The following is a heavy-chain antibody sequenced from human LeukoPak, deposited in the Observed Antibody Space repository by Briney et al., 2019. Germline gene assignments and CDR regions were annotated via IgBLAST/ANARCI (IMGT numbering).Heavy chain of an antibody. Sequence: ASVKVSCKASGYTFTNYYIHWVRQDPGQGLEWMGWIISNSGGTNYAQKFQGRVTMTRDTSISTAYMELRSVRSDDTAVYYCARDHGDDAFDIWGPGTMVTVSS. CDR2: IISNSGGT. J-gene: IGHJ3*02. CDR3: ARDHGDDAFDI. D-gene: IGHD3-3*01. V-gene: IGHV1-2*02. CDR1: GYTFTNYY.